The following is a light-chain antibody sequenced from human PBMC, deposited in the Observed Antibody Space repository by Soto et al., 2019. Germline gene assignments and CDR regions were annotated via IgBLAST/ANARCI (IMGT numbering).Light chain of an antibody. Sequence: QSALTQPTSVSGSPGQSITISCTGNHNDIGTYDYVSWYQQHPGRAPRLLIHGVTTRPSGISDRFSASKSGLTASLTISGLQPEEEADYYCSSFTSNRIYGFGTGTKVTVL. CDR2: GVT. J-gene: IGLJ1*01. V-gene: IGLV2-14*03. CDR1: HNDIGTYDY. CDR3: SSFTSNRIYG.